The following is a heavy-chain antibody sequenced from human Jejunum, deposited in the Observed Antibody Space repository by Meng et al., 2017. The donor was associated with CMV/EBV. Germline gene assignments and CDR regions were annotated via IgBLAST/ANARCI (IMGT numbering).Heavy chain of an antibody. CDR3: ARRAPGAWDFDS. CDR2: ISSSGDYI. J-gene: IGHJ4*02. Sequence: SCADSGFTCSSYTMNWVRQAPGKGLEWVSSISSSGDYIYYADSVRGRFTISRDNARKSLYLQMNSLRAEDTAVYFCARRAPGAWDFDSWGQGTLVTVSS. CDR1: GFTCSSYT. V-gene: IGHV3-21*01. D-gene: IGHD3-10*01.